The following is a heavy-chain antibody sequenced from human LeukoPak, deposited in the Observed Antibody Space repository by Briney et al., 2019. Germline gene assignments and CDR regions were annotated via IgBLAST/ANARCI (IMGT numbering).Heavy chain of an antibody. Sequence: PSQTLSLTCTVSGGSISSGGYYWSWIRQHPGKGLEWIGYIYYSGSTYYNPSLKSRVTISVGTSKNQFSLKLSSVTAADTAVYYCASLPYYDFWSGYYTPRGGWGQGTLVTVSS. J-gene: IGHJ4*02. D-gene: IGHD3-3*01. CDR3: ASLPYYDFWSGYYTPRGG. CDR1: GGSISSGGYY. CDR2: IYYSGST. V-gene: IGHV4-31*03.